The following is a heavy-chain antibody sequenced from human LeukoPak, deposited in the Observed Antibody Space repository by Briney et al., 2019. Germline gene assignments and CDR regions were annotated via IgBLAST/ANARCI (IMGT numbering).Heavy chain of an antibody. D-gene: IGHD5-18*01. CDR1: GFTFSNYW. V-gene: IGHV3-7*03. CDR2: IKEDGSEK. CDR3: ARDRGIIQLWSTLEGEFDY. Sequence: PGGSLRLSCAASGFTFSNYWMSWVRQAPGKGLEWVANIKEDGSEKYYVDSVKGRFTISRDNAKNSLYLQMNSLRAEDTAVYYCARDRGIIQLWSTLEGEFDYWGQGTLVTVSS. J-gene: IGHJ4*02.